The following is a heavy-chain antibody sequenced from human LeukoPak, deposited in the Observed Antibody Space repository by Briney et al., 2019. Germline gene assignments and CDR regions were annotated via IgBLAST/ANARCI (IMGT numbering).Heavy chain of an antibody. CDR1: GLSFSSYA. D-gene: IGHD3-10*01. CDR3: AKITMATTPNY. Sequence: GGSLRLSCAASGLSFSSYAMNWVRQASGKGLEWVSGITDNGRKTYYADSVKGRFSISRDNSKNTLYLQMSDLRAEDTAVYYCAKITMATTPNYWGQGTLVTVSS. J-gene: IGHJ4*02. CDR2: ITDNGRKT. V-gene: IGHV3-23*01.